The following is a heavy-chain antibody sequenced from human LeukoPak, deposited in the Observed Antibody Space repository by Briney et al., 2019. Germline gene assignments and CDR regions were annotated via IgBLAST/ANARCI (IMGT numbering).Heavy chain of an antibody. Sequence: PSETLSLTCTVSGGSISSSSYYWGWIRQPPGKGLEWIGSIYYSGSTYYNPSLKSRVTISVDTSKNQFSLKLSSVTAADTAVYYCARLTTYGFDYWGQGTLVTVSS. V-gene: IGHV4-39*07. D-gene: IGHD4-17*01. J-gene: IGHJ4*02. CDR3: ARLTTYGFDY. CDR2: IYYSGST. CDR1: GGSISSSSYY.